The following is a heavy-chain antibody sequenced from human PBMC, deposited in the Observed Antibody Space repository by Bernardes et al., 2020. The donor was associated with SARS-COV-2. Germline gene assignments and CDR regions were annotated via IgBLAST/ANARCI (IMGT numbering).Heavy chain of an antibody. J-gene: IGHJ5*02. D-gene: IGHD3-3*01. V-gene: IGHV4-34*01. Sequence: SETLSLTCAVYGRSFTDYYLTWIRQLPAKALEWIGDIAHSGSAYYNPSLKSRVTLSRDKSNSQFSLKLTSVTAADTAVYYCARGVVTIFGVLIMIPARGWLDPWGQGTPVTVSS. CDR3: ARGVVTIFGVLIMIPARGWLDP. CDR2: IAHSGSA. CDR1: GRSFTDYY.